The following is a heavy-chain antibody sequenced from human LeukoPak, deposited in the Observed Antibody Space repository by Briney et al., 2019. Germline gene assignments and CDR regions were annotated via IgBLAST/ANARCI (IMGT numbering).Heavy chain of an antibody. J-gene: IGHJ6*03. CDR1: GGSLNSYS. D-gene: IGHD1/OR15-1a*01. Sequence: SVKVSCKASGGSLNSYSISWVRQAPGQGLEWMGRIIPVFDTAKYAQKFQGRVTITADVPSDTAYLELSSLTSEDTAMYFCAKQGGARQDYYVDVWGNGTTVTVSS. CDR3: AKQGGARQDYYVDV. V-gene: IGHV1-69*15. CDR2: IIPVFDTA.